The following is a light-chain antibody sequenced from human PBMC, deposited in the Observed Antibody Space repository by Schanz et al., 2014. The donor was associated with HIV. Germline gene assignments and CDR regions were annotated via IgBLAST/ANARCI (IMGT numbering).Light chain of an antibody. CDR3: AAWDDSLNGAV. CDR2: GNS. CDR1: SSNIGAGYD. V-gene: IGLV1-40*01. J-gene: IGLJ3*02. Sequence: QSVLTQPPSVSGAPGQRVTISCTGSSSNIGAGYDVHWYQQLPGRAPKLLISGNSNRPSGVPDRISASKSGTSASLAITGLQAEDEADYYCAAWDDSLNGAVFGGGTKLTVL.